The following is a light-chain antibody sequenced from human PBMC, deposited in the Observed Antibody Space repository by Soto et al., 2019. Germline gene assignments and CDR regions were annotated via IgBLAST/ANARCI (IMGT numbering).Light chain of an antibody. CDR2: GAS. V-gene: IGKV3-15*01. J-gene: IGKJ1*01. Sequence: VSNRSASTVSVSPGERATLSCRASHSVNSTLAWYQQQPGQAPRLLLYGASTRATGIPARFSGSGSGTAFTPPISGLTYADFAVYYCQQYNNWPRTFGQGTQLDNK. CDR1: HSVNST. CDR3: QQYNNWPRT.